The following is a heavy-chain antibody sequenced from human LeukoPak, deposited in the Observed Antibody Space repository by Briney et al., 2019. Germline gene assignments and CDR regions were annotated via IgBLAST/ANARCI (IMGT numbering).Heavy chain of an antibody. CDR1: GYTFTSYD. Sequence: ASVKVSCEASGYTFTSYDINWVRQATGQGLEWMGWMNPNSGNTGYAQKFQGRVTMTRNTSISTAYMELSSLRSEDTAVYYCARVESVGATHFDYWGQGTLVTVSS. D-gene: IGHD1-26*01. J-gene: IGHJ4*02. CDR3: ARVESVGATHFDY. CDR2: MNPNSGNT. V-gene: IGHV1-8*01.